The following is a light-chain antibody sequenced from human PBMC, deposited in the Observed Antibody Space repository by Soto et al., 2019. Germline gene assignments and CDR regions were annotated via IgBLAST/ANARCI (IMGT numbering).Light chain of an antibody. Sequence: EIVMTQSPATLSVSPGESATLSCRASQRVYSNLAWYQQKPGQAPRLLIYDTSTRATGIPARFSGSGSGTEFTLTISSLQSEDFAVYYCQQYNNWPPITFGQGTRLEIK. CDR2: DTS. CDR3: QQYNNWPPIT. V-gene: IGKV3-15*01. J-gene: IGKJ5*01. CDR1: QRVYSN.